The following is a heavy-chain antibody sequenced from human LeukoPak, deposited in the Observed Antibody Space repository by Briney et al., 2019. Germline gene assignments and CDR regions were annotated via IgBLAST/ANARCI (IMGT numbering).Heavy chain of an antibody. CDR2: IWYDGSNK. CDR3: ARDRYSYGYTPFDY. D-gene: IGHD5-18*01. Sequence: GRSLRLSCAASGFTFSSYGMPWVRQAPGKGLEWVAVIWYDGSNKYYADSVKGRFTISRDNSKNTLYLQMNSLRAEDTAVYYCARDRYSYGYTPFDYWGQGTLVTVSS. V-gene: IGHV3-33*01. J-gene: IGHJ4*02. CDR1: GFTFSSYG.